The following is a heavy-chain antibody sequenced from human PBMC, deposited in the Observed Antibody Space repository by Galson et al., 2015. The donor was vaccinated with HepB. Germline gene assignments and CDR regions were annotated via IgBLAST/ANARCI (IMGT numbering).Heavy chain of an antibody. CDR1: GFTFSSYA. Sequence: SLRLSCAASGFTFSSYAMHWVRQAPGKGLEWVAVISYDGSNKYYADSVKGRFTISRDNSKNTLYLQMNSLRAEDTAVYYCASSRVVLLWFGELLSGDYWGQGTLVTVSS. CDR3: ASSRVVLLWFGELLSGDY. V-gene: IGHV3-30-3*01. D-gene: IGHD3-10*01. CDR2: ISYDGSNK. J-gene: IGHJ4*02.